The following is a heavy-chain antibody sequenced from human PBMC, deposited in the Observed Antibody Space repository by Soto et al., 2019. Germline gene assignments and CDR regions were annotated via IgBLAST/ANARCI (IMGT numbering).Heavy chain of an antibody. J-gene: IGHJ4*02. V-gene: IGHV4-4*07. CDR2: IYISGTT. D-gene: IGHD2-15*01. CDR3: ARINGGSPDF. Sequence: SETLSLTCTVSGGSMNAHFWSWIRQSAGRGLEWIGHIYISGTTMYNPSLKSRVTMSVDPPKNQLSLKLTSVTAADTAVYYCARINGGSPDFWGQGTLVTVSS. CDR1: GGSMNAHF.